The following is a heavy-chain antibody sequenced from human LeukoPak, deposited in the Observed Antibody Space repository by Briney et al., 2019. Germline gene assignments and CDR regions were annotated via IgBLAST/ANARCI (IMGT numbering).Heavy chain of an antibody. V-gene: IGHV3-53*01. CDR2: IYSGGST. J-gene: IGHJ4*02. D-gene: IGHD5-24*01. Sequence: PGGCLRLSCAASGFTVSSNYMNWVRQAPGKGLEWVSIIYSGGSTYYADSVKGRFTISRDNSKNTLYLQINSLRAEDTAVYYCARSGDGYNHGGDYWGQGTLVTVSS. CDR1: GFTVSSNY. CDR3: ARSGDGYNHGGDY.